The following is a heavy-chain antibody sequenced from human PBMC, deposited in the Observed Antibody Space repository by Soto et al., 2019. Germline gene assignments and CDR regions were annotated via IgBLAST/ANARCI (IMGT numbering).Heavy chain of an antibody. CDR2: IIPVFGRP. J-gene: IGHJ1*01. Sequence: GXSLKGSCKASGGTLSSFGISWVRQAPGQGLEWMGGIIPVFGRPNYAQRFRGRLTITADESTNTAYMELIDLTSEDTAVYYCAREGSGYNFWGQGTQVTGSS. D-gene: IGHD5-12*01. CDR1: GGTLSSFG. V-gene: IGHV1-69*13. CDR3: AREGSGYNF.